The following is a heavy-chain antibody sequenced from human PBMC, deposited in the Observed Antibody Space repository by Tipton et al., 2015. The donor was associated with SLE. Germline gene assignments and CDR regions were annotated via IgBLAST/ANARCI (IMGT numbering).Heavy chain of an antibody. J-gene: IGHJ4*02. CDR2: MSYSGST. Sequence: GLVKPSETMSLTCTVSGGSIRNYYWSWIRQSPGKGLEWIGYMSYSGSTNYNPSLKSRVTMSLDTSKNQFSLRLNSVTAADTAVYYCARVLTGTSTFDHWGQGTLVTVSS. CDR3: ARVLTGTSTFDH. D-gene: IGHD1-7*01. CDR1: GGSIRNYY. V-gene: IGHV4-59*01.